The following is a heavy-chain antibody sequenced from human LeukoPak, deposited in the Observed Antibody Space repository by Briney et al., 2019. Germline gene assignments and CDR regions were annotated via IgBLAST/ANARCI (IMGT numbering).Heavy chain of an antibody. CDR1: GGSISSYY. J-gene: IGHJ4*02. CDR2: IYYSGST. D-gene: IGHD6-13*01. V-gene: IGHV4-59*08. Sequence: SETLPLTCIVSGGSISSYYWTWIRQPPGKGLEWIGYIYYSGSTDYNPSLKSRVTISVDTSKNQFSLKLSSVTAADTAVYYCASTLGSSWQSGFWGQGTQVTVSS. CDR3: ASTLGSSWQSGF.